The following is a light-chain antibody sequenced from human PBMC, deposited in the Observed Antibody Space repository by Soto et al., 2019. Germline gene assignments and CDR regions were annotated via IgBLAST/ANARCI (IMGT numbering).Light chain of an antibody. CDR1: SGHSSYA. CDR2: LNSDGSH. Sequence: QAVVTQSPSASASLGASVKLTCTLSSGHSSYAIAWHQQQPEKGPRYLMKLNSDGSHSKGDGIPDRLSGSSSGAERYLTISSLQSEDEADYYCQTWGTGIPGVFGGGTKVTVL. V-gene: IGLV4-69*01. J-gene: IGLJ3*02. CDR3: QTWGTGIPGV.